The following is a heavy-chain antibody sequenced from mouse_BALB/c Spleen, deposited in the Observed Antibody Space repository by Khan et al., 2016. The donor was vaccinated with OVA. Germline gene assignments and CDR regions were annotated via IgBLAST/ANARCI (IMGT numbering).Heavy chain of an antibody. J-gene: IGHJ3*01. CDR3: ARDGAYYRNDGWFAY. CDR1: GYTFTSYT. V-gene: IGHV1-4*01. Sequence: QVQLKQSGAELARPGASVKMSCKASGYTFTSYTIHRIKQRPGQGLEWIGFINPSSAYTNYNQKFKDKATLTADKSSTTAYMQLSSLTSDDSAVYYCARDGAYYRNDGWFAYWGQGTLVTVSA. D-gene: IGHD2-14*01. CDR2: INPSSAYT.